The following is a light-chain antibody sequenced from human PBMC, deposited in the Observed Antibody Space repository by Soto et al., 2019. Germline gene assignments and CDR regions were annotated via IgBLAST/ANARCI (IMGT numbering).Light chain of an antibody. J-gene: IGKJ4*01. CDR2: GAS. V-gene: IGKV3-20*01. Sequence: IVLTQSPGTLSLSPGERATLSCRASQSVSSSYLAWYQQKPGQAPRLLIYGASSRATGIPDRFSGSGSGTDFTLTISRLEPEDFAVYYCQQYGSSPPITFGGGTKWIS. CDR1: QSVSSSY. CDR3: QQYGSSPPIT.